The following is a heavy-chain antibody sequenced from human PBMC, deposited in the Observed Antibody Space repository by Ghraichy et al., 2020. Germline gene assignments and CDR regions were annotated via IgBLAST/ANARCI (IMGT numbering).Heavy chain of an antibody. J-gene: IGHJ6*02. D-gene: IGHD3-22*01. Sequence: GGSLRLSCAASGFTFNKYGMHWVRQAPGQGLEWVAVVSYDGSSKNYADSGRFSISRDNSKNTLFLQMNFLRPEDTAVYYCAKERDTSGYYSFRGDYYGMDVWGQGTTVTVSS. CDR2: VSYDGSSK. V-gene: IGHV3-30*18. CDR3: AKERDTSGYYSFRGDYYGMDV. CDR1: GFTFNKYG.